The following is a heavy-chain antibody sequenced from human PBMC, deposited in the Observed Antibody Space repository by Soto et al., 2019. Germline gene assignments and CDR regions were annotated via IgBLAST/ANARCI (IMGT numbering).Heavy chain of an antibody. CDR3: AKALGYCSGGSCPRGYAFDI. CDR2: ISGSGGST. V-gene: IGHV3-23*01. D-gene: IGHD2-15*01. J-gene: IGHJ3*02. Sequence: GGSLRLSCAASGFTFSSYAMSWVRQAPGKGLEWVSAISGSGGSTYYADSVKGRFTISRDNSKNTLYLQMNSLRAEDTAVYYCAKALGYCSGGSCPRGYAFDIWGQGTMVTVSS. CDR1: GFTFSSYA.